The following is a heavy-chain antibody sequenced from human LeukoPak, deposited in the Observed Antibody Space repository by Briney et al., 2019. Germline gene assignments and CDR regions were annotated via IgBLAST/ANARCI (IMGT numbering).Heavy chain of an antibody. CDR3: AKDRTVGASYWYFDL. J-gene: IGHJ2*01. CDR2: ISYDGSNK. D-gene: IGHD1-26*01. Sequence: PGGSLRLSCAASGFTFSSYAMHWVRQAPGKGLEWVAVISYDGSNKYYADSVKGRFTISRDSSKSTLFLHMNTLRAEDTAIYYCAKDRTVGASYWYFDLWGRGTPVTVSS. V-gene: IGHV3-30-3*01. CDR1: GFTFSSYA.